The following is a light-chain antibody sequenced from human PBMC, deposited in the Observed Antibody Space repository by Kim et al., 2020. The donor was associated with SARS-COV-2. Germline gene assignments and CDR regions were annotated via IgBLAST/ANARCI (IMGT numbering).Light chain of an antibody. CDR2: DVS. V-gene: IGLV2-14*03. Sequence: GQSITIACTGTSSDVGGYNYVSWYQQHPGKAPKVMIYDVSNRPSGVSNRFSGSKSGNTASLTISGLQAEDEADYYCSSYTTSYTVVFGGGTQLTVL. CDR1: SSDVGGYNY. CDR3: SSYTTSYTVV. J-gene: IGLJ2*01.